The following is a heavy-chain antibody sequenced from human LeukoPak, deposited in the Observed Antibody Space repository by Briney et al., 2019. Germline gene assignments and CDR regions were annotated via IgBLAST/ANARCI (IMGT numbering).Heavy chain of an antibody. D-gene: IGHD2-2*01. CDR3: ARYSPSLAY. J-gene: IGHJ4*02. V-gene: IGHV3-48*01. CDR1: GFSFSSYS. CDR2: ISSSSSSI. Sequence: GGSLRLSCAASGFSFSSYSMTWVRQAPGEGVEGVSFISSSSSSIYYADSVKGRFTISRDNAKNSLYLQINSLRAEDTAVYYCARYSPSLAYWGQGTLVTVSS.